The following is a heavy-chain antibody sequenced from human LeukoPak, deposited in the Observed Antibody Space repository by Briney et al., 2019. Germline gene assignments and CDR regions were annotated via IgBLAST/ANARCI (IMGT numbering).Heavy chain of an antibody. CDR1: GFTFSDYA. CDR2: ISNSGGNT. D-gene: IGHD2-15*01. V-gene: IGHV3-23*01. J-gene: IGHJ4*02. CDR3: AKDVGPVLFDY. Sequence: GGSLRLSCATSGFTFSDYAMSWVRQAPGKGLEWVSTISNSGGNTHYADSVMGRFTISRDNSKSTVYLQMNSLSVDDTAVYPRAKDVGPVLFDYWGPRNLVTASS.